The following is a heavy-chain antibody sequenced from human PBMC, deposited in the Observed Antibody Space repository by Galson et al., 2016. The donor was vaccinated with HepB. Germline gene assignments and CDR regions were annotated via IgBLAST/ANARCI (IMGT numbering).Heavy chain of an antibody. J-gene: IGHJ4*02. V-gene: IGHV3-48*04. CDR3: ASGRWLHDY. Sequence: SLRLSCAASGFNFSNYNINWVRQAPGKGLEWVSYISFGRTTIYYADSVKGRVTISRDNANNSLYLQMNSLRGEDTALYYCASGRWLHDYWGQGTLVTVSS. CDR2: ISFGRTTI. CDR1: GFNFSNYN. D-gene: IGHD5-24*01.